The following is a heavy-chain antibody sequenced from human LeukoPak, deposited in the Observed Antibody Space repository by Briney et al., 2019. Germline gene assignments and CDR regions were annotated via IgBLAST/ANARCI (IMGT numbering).Heavy chain of an antibody. Sequence: SQTLSLTCTVSGGSISSGSYYWSWIRQPAGKGLEWIGRIYTSGSTNYNPSLKSRVTISVDTSKNQFSLKLSSVTAADTAVYYCARHDGLRYSRYYYYYMDVWGKGTTVTVSS. V-gene: IGHV4-61*02. CDR1: GGSISSGSYY. CDR2: IYTSGST. D-gene: IGHD3-9*01. J-gene: IGHJ6*03. CDR3: ARHDGLRYSRYYYYYMDV.